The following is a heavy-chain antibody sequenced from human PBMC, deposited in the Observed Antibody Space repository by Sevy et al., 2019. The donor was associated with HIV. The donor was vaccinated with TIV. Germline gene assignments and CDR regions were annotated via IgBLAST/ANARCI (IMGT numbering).Heavy chain of an antibody. Sequence: GGSLRLSCVDSGFTFHSHAMHWVRQAPGKGLEWVAAVSYDGSNKFYTDSVKGRFVISRDNSKNTLYLQINSLRIEDTAVYHCARDRGAPPTAILYYFDSGGQGALVTVSS. D-gene: IGHD5-18*01. J-gene: IGHJ4*02. CDR2: VSYDGSNK. CDR1: GFTFHSHA. V-gene: IGHV3-30*09. CDR3: ARDRGAPPTAILYYFDS.